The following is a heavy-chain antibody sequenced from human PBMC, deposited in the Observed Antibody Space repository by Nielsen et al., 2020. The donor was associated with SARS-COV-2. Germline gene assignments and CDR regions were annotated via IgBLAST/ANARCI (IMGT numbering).Heavy chain of an antibody. Sequence: SETLSLTCAVYGGSFSGYYWSWIRQPPGKGLEWIGEINHSGSTNYNPSLKSRVTISVDTSKNQFSLKLSSVTAADTAVYYCARAEYVDIVATIWNNAFDIWGQGTMVAVSS. CDR1: GGSFSGYY. CDR3: ARAEYVDIVATIWNNAFDI. D-gene: IGHD5-12*01. V-gene: IGHV4-34*01. J-gene: IGHJ3*02. CDR2: INHSGST.